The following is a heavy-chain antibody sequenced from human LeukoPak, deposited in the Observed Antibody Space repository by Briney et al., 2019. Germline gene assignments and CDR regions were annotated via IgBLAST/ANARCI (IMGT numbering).Heavy chain of an antibody. CDR2: IKQDGSDK. CDR3: ARVLPVASRDY. D-gene: IGHD2-2*01. CDR1: GFTFSTYW. J-gene: IGHJ4*02. Sequence: GGSLRLSCAASGFTFSTYWMSWVRQAPGKGLEWVANIKQDGSDKFYVDSVEGRFTISRDNAKNSMYLQMNSLRAEDTAVYYCARVLPVASRDYWGQGTLVTVSS. V-gene: IGHV3-7*01.